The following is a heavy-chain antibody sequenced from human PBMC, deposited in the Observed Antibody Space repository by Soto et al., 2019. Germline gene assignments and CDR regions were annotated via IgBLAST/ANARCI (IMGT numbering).Heavy chain of an antibody. CDR3: ARTAAAGKDYYGMDV. D-gene: IGHD6-13*01. V-gene: IGHV5-51*01. J-gene: IGHJ6*02. Sequence: EVQLVQSGAEVKKPGESLKISCKGSGYSFTSYWIGWVRQMPGKGLELMGIIYPGDSDTSYSPSFQGAVTISADKSIGTAYLRWSSLKASDTRMYYCARTAAAGKDYYGMDVWGQGTTVTVSS. CDR1: GYSFTSYW. CDR2: IYPGDSDT.